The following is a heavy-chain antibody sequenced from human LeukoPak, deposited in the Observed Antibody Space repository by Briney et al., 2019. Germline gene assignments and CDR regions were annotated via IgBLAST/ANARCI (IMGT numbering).Heavy chain of an antibody. V-gene: IGHV1-2*02. D-gene: IGHD3-22*01. J-gene: IGHJ4*02. CDR1: GYTFTGYY. CDR3: ARAGYYDSSLDY. Sequence: ASVKVSCKASGYTFTGYYMHWVRQAPGQGLEWMGWINPNSGGTNYAQKFQGRVTMTRDTSISTAYMELSRLRSDDTAADDCARAGYYDSSLDYWGQGTLVTVSS. CDR2: INPNSGGT.